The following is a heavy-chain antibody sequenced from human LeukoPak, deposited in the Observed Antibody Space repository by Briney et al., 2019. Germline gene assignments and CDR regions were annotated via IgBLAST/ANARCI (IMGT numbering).Heavy chain of an antibody. CDR3: ARGNYDFWSGPYIFDY. D-gene: IGHD3-3*01. CDR2: INHSGST. J-gene: IGHJ4*02. CDR1: GGPFSGYY. V-gene: IGHV4-34*01. Sequence: SETLSLTCAVYGGPFSGYYWSWIRQPPGKGLEWIGEINHSGSTNYNPSLKSRVTISVDTSKNQFSLKLSSVTAADTAVYYCARGNYDFWSGPYIFDYWGQGTLVTVSS.